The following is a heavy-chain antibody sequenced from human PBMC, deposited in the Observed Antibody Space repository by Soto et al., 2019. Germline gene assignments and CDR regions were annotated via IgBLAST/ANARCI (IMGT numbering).Heavy chain of an antibody. J-gene: IGHJ6*02. V-gene: IGHV1-18*04. CDR2: ISAYNGNT. CDR1: GYTFTSYA. Sequence: ASVKVSCNASGYTFTSYAISWVRQAPGQGLEWMGWISAYNGNTNYAQKLQGRVTITTDTSTSTDYMELRSLRSDDTAVYYCARALAVDQIYGMDVWGPGTTVTVSS. D-gene: IGHD6-19*01. CDR3: ARALAVDQIYGMDV.